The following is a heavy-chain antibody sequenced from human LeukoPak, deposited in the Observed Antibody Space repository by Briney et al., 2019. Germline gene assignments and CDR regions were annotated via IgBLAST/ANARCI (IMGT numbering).Heavy chain of an antibody. Sequence: PGGTLRLSCAASVDTFRSYWMHWVRQAPGKGLVWVSRICADERINNNAASVEGRFTISRDNAKNQFYLQMNSLRAEDTDVYFCASEPHSDCSDHTDAFDIWGQGTMVTVSS. CDR1: VDTFRSYW. J-gene: IGHJ3*02. CDR3: ASEPHSDCSDHTDAFDI. D-gene: IGHD2-21*01. V-gene: IGHV3-74*01. CDR2: ICADERIN.